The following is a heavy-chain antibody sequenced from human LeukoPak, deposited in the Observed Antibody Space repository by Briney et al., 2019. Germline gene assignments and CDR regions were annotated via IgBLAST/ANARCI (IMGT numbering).Heavy chain of an antibody. CDR3: ARIAAALNWFDP. CDR2: IIPIFGTA. Sequence: GASVKVSCKASGGTFSSYAISWVRQAPGQGLEWMGGIIPIFGTANYAQKCQGRVTITADESTSTAYMELSSLRSEDTAVYYCARIAAALNWFDPWGQGTLVTVSS. V-gene: IGHV1-69*13. J-gene: IGHJ5*02. CDR1: GGTFSSYA. D-gene: IGHD6-13*01.